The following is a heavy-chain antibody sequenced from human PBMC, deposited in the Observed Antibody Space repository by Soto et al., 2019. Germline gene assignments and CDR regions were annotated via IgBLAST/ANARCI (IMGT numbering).Heavy chain of an antibody. CDR1: GYTFTGYY. Sequence: ASVKVSCKASGYTFTGYYMHWVRQAPGQRLEWMGWINAGNGNTKYSQKFQGRVTITRDTSASTAYMELSSLRSEDTAVYYCARGLGGARTYFDYWGQGTLVTVSS. CDR2: INAGNGNT. D-gene: IGHD3-10*01. CDR3: ARGLGGARTYFDY. J-gene: IGHJ4*02. V-gene: IGHV1-3*01.